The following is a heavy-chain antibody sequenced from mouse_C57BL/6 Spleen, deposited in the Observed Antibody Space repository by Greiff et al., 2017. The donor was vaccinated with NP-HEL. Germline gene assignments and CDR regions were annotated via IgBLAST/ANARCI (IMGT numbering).Heavy chain of an antibody. CDR1: GFTFSDYG. CDR3: ARGDYDGVYYAMDY. Sequence: EVHLVESGGGLVKPGGSLKLSCAASGFTFSDYGMHWVRQAPEKGLEWVAYISSGSSTIYYADTVKGRFTISRDNAKNTLFLQMTSLRSEDTAMYYCARGDYDGVYYAMDYWGQGTSVTVSS. V-gene: IGHV5-17*01. CDR2: ISSGSSTI. D-gene: IGHD2-4*01. J-gene: IGHJ4*01.